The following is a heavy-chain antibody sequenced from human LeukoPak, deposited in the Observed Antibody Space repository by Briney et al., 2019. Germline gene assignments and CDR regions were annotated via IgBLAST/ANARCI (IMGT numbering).Heavy chain of an antibody. CDR3: ARSVPILGYYDSSGYYRD. D-gene: IGHD3-22*01. CDR2: INPNSGGT. J-gene: IGHJ4*02. CDR1: GYTFTGYY. Sequence: GASVTVSCKASGYTFTGYYMHWVRQAPGQGLEWMGWINPNSGGTNYAQKFQGRVTMTRDTSISTAYMELSRLRSDDTAVYYCARSVPILGYYDSSGYYRDWGQGTLVTVSS. V-gene: IGHV1-2*02.